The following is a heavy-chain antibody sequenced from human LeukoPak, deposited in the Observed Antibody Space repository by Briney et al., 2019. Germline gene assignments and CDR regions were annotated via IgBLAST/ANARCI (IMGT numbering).Heavy chain of an antibody. D-gene: IGHD6-6*01. J-gene: IGHJ6*02. Sequence: GGSLRLSCAASGFTFSSYSMNWVRQAPGKGLEWVSSISSSSSYIYYADSVKGRFTISRDNAKNSLYLQMNSLRAEDTAVYYCGTGSSSAHYYGMDVWGQGTTVIVSS. CDR2: ISSSSSYI. CDR1: GFTFSSYS. CDR3: GTGSSSAHYYGMDV. V-gene: IGHV3-21*01.